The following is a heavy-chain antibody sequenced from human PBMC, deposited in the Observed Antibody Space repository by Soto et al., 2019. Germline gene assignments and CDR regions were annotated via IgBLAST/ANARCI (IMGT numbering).Heavy chain of an antibody. CDR2: ISYDGSNK. J-gene: IGHJ6*02. CDR1: GFTFSSYG. V-gene: IGHV3-30*18. Sequence: VQLVESGGGVVQPGRSLRLSCAASGFTFSSYGMHWVRQAPGKGLEWVAVISYDGSNKYYADSVKGRFTISRDNSKNTLYLQMNSLRAEDTAVYYCAKDITYDSSGYYQDYYYGMDVWGQGTTVTVSS. CDR3: AKDITYDSSGYYQDYYYGMDV. D-gene: IGHD3-22*01.